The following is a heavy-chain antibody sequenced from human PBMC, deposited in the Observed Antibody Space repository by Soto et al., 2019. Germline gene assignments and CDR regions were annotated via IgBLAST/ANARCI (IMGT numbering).Heavy chain of an antibody. CDR1: GFTFSSYG. V-gene: IGHV3-33*01. Sequence: GGSLRLSCAASGFTFSSYGMHWVRQAPGKGLEWVAVIWYDGSNKYYADSVKGRFTISRDNSKNTLYQQMNSLRAEDTAVYYCARSYYDFWSGSIGYYYYGMDVWGQGTTVTVSS. CDR2: IWYDGSNK. CDR3: ARSYYDFWSGSIGYYYYGMDV. D-gene: IGHD3-3*01. J-gene: IGHJ6*02.